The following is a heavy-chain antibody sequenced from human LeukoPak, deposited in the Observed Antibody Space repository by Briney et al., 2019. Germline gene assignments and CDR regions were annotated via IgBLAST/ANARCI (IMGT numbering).Heavy chain of an antibody. CDR2: IYYSGST. CDR3: ARDIRYDSSHNWFDP. CDR1: GGSISSGGYY. Sequence: PSETLSLTCTVSGGSISSGGYYWSWIRQHPGKGLEWIGYIYYSGSTYYNPSLKSRVTISVDTSKNQFSLKLSSVTAADTAVYYCARDIRYDSSHNWFDPWGQGNLVTVSS. D-gene: IGHD3-22*01. J-gene: IGHJ5*02. V-gene: IGHV4-31*03.